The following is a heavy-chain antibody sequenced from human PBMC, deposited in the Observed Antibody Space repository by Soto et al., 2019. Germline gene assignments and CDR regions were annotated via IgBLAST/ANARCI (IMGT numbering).Heavy chain of an antibody. J-gene: IGHJ6*03. CDR1: GFTFSDHA. Sequence: EEQLLESGGYLVQPGGSLRLSCAASGFTFSDHAMTWVRQAPGKGLQWVSTIDAGGGATCDADSVRGRFTISRDNSKNTLSLQMNNLRPEDTAVYYCGKDGHRQAWYDHMDVWGKGTTVTVSS. CDR3: GKDGHRQAWYDHMDV. V-gene: IGHV3-23*01. CDR2: IDAGGGAT. D-gene: IGHD3-3*01.